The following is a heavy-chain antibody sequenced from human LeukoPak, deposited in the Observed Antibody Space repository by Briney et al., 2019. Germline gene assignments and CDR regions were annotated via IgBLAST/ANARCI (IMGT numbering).Heavy chain of an antibody. Sequence: SETLSLTCTVSGGSISSSSYYWGWIRQPPGKGLEWIGSIYYSGSTYYNPSLKSRVIISVDTSKNQFSLKLSSVTAADTAVYYCARQISIVVVRYWGQGTLVTVSS. D-gene: IGHD2-15*01. J-gene: IGHJ4*02. V-gene: IGHV4-39*01. CDR2: IYYSGST. CDR1: GGSISSSSYY. CDR3: ARQISIVVVRY.